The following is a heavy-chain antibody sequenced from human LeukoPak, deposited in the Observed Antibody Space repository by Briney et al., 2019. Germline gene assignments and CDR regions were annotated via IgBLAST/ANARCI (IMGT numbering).Heavy chain of an antibody. CDR1: GVTFISYA. J-gene: IGHJ4*02. CDR3: ERDLLYYYDSSGYGDY. CDR2: ISYDGSNK. Sequence: GGCLRLSSAASGVTFISYAMRWVRQAPGKRLEWVAVISYDGSNKNYADSVNGRFTISRDNYKNTLYLQMHSLRAEDTAVYYCERDLLYYYDSSGYGDYWGQGTLVTVSS. D-gene: IGHD3-22*01. V-gene: IGHV3-30*04.